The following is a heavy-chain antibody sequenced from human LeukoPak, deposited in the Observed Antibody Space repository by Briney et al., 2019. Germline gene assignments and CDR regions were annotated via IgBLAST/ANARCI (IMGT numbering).Heavy chain of an antibody. Sequence: GGSLRLSCAASGFTFSGYAMHWVRQAPGKGLEYVPAISSNGGSTYYAKSVKGRFTISRDNSKNTLDLQMGSLRAEDMAVYYCARGGGLRFVDYWGQGTLVTVSS. CDR1: GFTFSGYA. CDR2: ISSNGGST. CDR3: ARGGGLRFVDY. J-gene: IGHJ4*02. D-gene: IGHD3-3*01. V-gene: IGHV3-64*01.